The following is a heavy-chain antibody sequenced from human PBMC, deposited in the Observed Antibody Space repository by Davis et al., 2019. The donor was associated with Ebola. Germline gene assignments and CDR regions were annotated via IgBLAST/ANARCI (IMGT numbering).Heavy chain of an antibody. J-gene: IGHJ4*02. CDR2: ISSSSSVT. CDR3: ARGPHYYYDSSAYFDY. Sequence: GESLKISCAASGFTFSSYGMNWVRQAPGKGLKWVAYISSSSSVTYYSDSERGRFTISRDDAKNSLYLQMHSLRDEDTAVYYCARGPHYYYDSSAYFDYWGQGTLVTVSS. V-gene: IGHV3-48*02. D-gene: IGHD3-22*01. CDR1: GFTFSSYG.